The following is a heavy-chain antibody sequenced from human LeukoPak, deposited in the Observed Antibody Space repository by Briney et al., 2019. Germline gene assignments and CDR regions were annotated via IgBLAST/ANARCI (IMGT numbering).Heavy chain of an antibody. J-gene: IGHJ6*02. CDR1: GFTFSSYA. D-gene: IGHD3-3*01. V-gene: IGHV3-23*01. Sequence: GGSLRLSRAASGFTFSSYAMSWVRQAPGKGLEWVSAISGSGGSTYYADSVKGRFTISRDNSKNTAYLQMNSLKTEDTAVYYCTRPVPGVGMDVWGRGTTVTVSS. CDR3: TRPVPGVGMDV. CDR2: ISGSGGST.